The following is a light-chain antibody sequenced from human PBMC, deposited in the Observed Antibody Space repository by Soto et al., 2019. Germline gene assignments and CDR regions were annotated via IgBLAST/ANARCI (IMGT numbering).Light chain of an antibody. CDR2: GAS. Sequence: EIVLTQSPGTLSLSPGESATLSCRASQTIMNNYLAWYQQKPGQAPRLLIFGASSRATGIPDRFSGSGSGTDFTLTISRLEAEDFAVYYCQQYGSTPPVTFGGGTKVEIK. CDR1: QTIMNNY. CDR3: QQYGSTPPVT. J-gene: IGKJ4*01. V-gene: IGKV3-20*01.